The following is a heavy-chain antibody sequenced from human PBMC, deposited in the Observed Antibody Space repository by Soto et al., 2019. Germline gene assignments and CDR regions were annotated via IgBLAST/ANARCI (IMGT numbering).Heavy chain of an antibody. CDR2: INPSGGST. CDR1: GYTFTSYY. D-gene: IGHD2-8*01. CDR3: ARFPTIVLMVYAIPYGMDV. V-gene: IGHV1-46*01. Sequence: QVQLVQSGAEVKKPGASVKVSCKASGYTFTSYYMHWVRQAPGQGLEWMGIINPSGGSTSYAQKFQGRVTMTRDTSTSTVYMELSSLRSEDTAVYYCARFPTIVLMVYAIPYGMDVWGQGTTVTVSS. J-gene: IGHJ6*02.